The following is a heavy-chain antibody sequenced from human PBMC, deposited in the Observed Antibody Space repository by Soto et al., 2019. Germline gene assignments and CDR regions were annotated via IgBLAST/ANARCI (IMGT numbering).Heavy chain of an antibody. CDR1: GFTFSSYG. CDR3: AKDEGATTFDY. Sequence: PGGSLRLSCAASGFTFSSYGMHWVRQAPGKGLEWVAVISYDGSNKYYADSVKGRFTISRDNSKNTLYLQMNSLRAEDTAVYYCAKDEGATTFDYWGQGTLVTVSS. D-gene: IGHD3-16*01. J-gene: IGHJ4*02. V-gene: IGHV3-30*18. CDR2: ISYDGSNK.